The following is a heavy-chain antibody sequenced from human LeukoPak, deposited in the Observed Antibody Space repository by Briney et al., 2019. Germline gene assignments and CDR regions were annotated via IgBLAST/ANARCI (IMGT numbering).Heavy chain of an antibody. CDR3: ASRITMIVVVKEHY. Sequence: GGSLRLSCAASGFTFSSYAMSWVRQAPGKRLEWVSAISGSGGSTYYADSVKGRFTISRDNSKNTLYLQMNSLRAEDTAVYYCASRITMIVVVKEHYWGQGTLVTVSS. CDR2: ISGSGGST. J-gene: IGHJ4*02. V-gene: IGHV3-23*01. CDR1: GFTFSSYA. D-gene: IGHD3-22*01.